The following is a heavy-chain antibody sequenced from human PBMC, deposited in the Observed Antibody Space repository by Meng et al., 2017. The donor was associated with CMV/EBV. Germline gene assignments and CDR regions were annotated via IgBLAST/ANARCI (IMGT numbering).Heavy chain of an antibody. CDR1: GGSFSGYY. CDR3: ASLSTMIVVEN. V-gene: IGHV4-34*01. J-gene: IGHJ4*02. D-gene: IGHD3-22*01. Sequence: SETLSLTCAVYGGSFSGYYWSWIRQPPGKGLEWIGEINHSGSTNYNPSLKSRVTLSVDTSKNQFSLKLSSVTAADTAVYYCASLSTMIVVENWGQGTLVTVS. CDR2: INHSGST.